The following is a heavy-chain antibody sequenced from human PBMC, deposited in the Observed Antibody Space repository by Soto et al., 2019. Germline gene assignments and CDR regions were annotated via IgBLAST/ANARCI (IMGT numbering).Heavy chain of an antibody. D-gene: IGHD6-13*01. V-gene: IGHV1-3*01. Sequence: ASVKVACKASGYTFTSYAMHWVRQAPGQRLEWMGWINAGNGNTKYSQKFQGRVTITRDTSASTAYMELSSLRSEDTAVYYCARDFYAVWQLLVPHSSGAPLDPLAISGQRTTVTVSS. CDR1: GYTFTSYA. CDR3: ARDFYAVWQLLVPHSSGAPLDPLAI. J-gene: IGHJ3*02. CDR2: INAGNGNT.